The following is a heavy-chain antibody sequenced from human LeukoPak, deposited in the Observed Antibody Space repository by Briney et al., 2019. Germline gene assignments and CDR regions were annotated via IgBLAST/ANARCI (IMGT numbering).Heavy chain of an antibody. J-gene: IGHJ4*02. V-gene: IGHV1-24*01. Sequence: VASVKVSCKVSGYTLTELSMHWVRQAPGKGLEWMGGFDPEDGETIYAQKFQGRVTMTEDTSTDTAYMELGSLRSEDTAVYYCATATYSGSYQYFDYWGQGTLVTVSS. CDR3: ATATYSGSYQYFDY. CDR2: FDPEDGET. CDR1: GYTLTELS. D-gene: IGHD1-26*01.